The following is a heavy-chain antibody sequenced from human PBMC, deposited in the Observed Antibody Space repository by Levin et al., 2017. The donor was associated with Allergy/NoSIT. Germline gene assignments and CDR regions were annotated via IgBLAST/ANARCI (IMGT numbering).Heavy chain of an antibody. Sequence: SCAASGFTFSSYGMHWVRQAPGKGLEWVAVISYDGSNKYYADSVKGRFTISRDNSKNTLYLQMNSLRAEDTAVYYCAKDRSGYYGGAWFDPWGQGTLVTVSS. J-gene: IGHJ5*02. CDR2: ISYDGSNK. CDR1: GFTFSSYG. D-gene: IGHD3-22*01. V-gene: IGHV3-30*18. CDR3: AKDRSGYYGGAWFDP.